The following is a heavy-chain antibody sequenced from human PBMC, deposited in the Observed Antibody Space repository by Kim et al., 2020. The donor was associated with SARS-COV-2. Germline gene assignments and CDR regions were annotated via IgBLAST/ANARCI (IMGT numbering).Heavy chain of an antibody. CDR2: MYYSGST. D-gene: IGHD3-16*02. CDR3: ARGPGYRGDV. J-gene: IGHJ6*02. Sequence: SETLSLTCTVSGGSISSGGYYWSWIRQHPGKGLEWIGYMYYSGSTYFNPSLKSRATISLDTSKNQFSLKVSSVTAADTAVYYCARGPGYRGDVWGQGTTVTVSS. V-gene: IGHV4-31*03. CDR1: GGSISSGGYY.